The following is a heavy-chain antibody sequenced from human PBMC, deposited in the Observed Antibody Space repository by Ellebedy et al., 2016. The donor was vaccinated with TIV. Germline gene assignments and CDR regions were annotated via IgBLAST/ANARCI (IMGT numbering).Heavy chain of an antibody. D-gene: IGHD3-10*01. V-gene: IGHV1-18*01. Sequence: ASVKVSCKASGYTFTSYGISWVRQAPGQGLEWMGWISAYNGNTNYAQKLQGRVTMTTDTSTSTAYMELRSLRSDDTAVYYCARAIYGSGSSSYQPDYWGQGTLVTVSS. J-gene: IGHJ4*02. CDR3: ARAIYGSGSSSYQPDY. CDR1: GYTFTSYG. CDR2: ISAYNGNT.